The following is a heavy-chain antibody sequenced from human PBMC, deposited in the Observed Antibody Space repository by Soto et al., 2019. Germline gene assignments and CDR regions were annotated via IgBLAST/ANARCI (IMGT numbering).Heavy chain of an antibody. V-gene: IGHV3-30*18. J-gene: IGHJ5*02. CDR1: GFTFSSYG. D-gene: IGHD6-19*01. CDR3: AKSRLYSSGWQLFDP. CDR2: ISYDGSNK. Sequence: LRLSCAASGFTFSSYGMHWVRQAPGKGLEWVAVISYDGSNKYYADSVKGRFTISRDNSKNTLYLQMNSLRAEDTAVYYCAKSRLYSSGWQLFDPWGQGTLVTVSS.